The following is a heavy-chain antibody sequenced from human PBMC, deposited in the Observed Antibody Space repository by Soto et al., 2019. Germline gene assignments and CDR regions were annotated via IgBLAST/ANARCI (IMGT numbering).Heavy chain of an antibody. CDR1: GGSISSTNW. Sequence: QVRLQESGPGVVRPSGTLSLTCAVSGGSISSTNWWNWVRQPPGKGLEWIGEIYDSGRAHYNPSLQSRVTILVDTSNNQFSLKLESVTAADTAGYFCARVPHYYEVSGYLAFDFWGPGTLVTVSS. CDR3: ARVPHYYEVSGYLAFDF. V-gene: IGHV4-4*02. CDR2: IYDSGRA. J-gene: IGHJ4*01. D-gene: IGHD3-22*01.